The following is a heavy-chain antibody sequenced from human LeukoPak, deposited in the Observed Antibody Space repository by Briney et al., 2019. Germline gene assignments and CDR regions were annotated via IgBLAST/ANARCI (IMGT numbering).Heavy chain of an antibody. Sequence: PGGSLRLSCAASGFTFDDYGMSWVRQAPGKGLEWVSGINWNGGSTGYADSVKGPFTISRDNAKNSLYLQMNSLRAEDTALYYCARDLGIAARNNAFDIWGQGTMVTVSS. J-gene: IGHJ3*02. D-gene: IGHD6-6*01. CDR1: GFTFDDYG. CDR3: ARDLGIAARNNAFDI. CDR2: INWNGGST. V-gene: IGHV3-20*04.